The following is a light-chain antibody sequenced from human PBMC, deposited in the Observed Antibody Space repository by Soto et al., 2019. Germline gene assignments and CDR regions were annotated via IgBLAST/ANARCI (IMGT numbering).Light chain of an antibody. CDR3: SSYSSSGIYVI. J-gene: IGLJ2*01. CDR2: DVN. V-gene: IGLV2-14*01. Sequence: QSALTQPASVSGSPGQSITISCTGTNSDDVGTYDYVSWYQQYPGKAPKVVIYDVNNRPSGVSSRFSGSKSANTASLTISGLQAEDEADYYCSSYSSSGIYVIFGGGTKVTVL. CDR1: NSDDVGTYDY.